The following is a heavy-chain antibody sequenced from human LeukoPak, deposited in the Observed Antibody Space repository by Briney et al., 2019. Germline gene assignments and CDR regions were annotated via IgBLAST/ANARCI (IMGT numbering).Heavy chain of an antibody. CDR1: GFTFSGSA. Sequence: GGSLKLSCAASGFTFSGSAMHWVRQAPGKGLVWVSRINSDGSSTSYADSVKGRFTISRDNAKNTLYLQMNSLRAEDTAVYYCAREGAYYDSSGYYYYYYMDVWGKGTTVTVSS. CDR2: INSDGSST. CDR3: AREGAYYDSSGYYYYYYMDV. J-gene: IGHJ6*03. V-gene: IGHV3-74*01. D-gene: IGHD3-22*01.